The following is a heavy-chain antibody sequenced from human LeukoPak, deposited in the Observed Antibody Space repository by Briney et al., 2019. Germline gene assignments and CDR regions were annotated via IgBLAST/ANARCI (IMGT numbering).Heavy chain of an antibody. J-gene: IGHJ4*02. CDR2: IWYDGSNK. D-gene: IGHD6-19*01. CDR1: GLTFSSYG. Sequence: PGRSLRLSCAASGLTFSSYGMHWVRQAPGKGLEWVAVIWYDGSNKYYADSVKGRFTISRDNSKNTLYLQMNSLRAEDTAMYYCAGSIAVAGTIDYWGQGTLVTVSS. CDR3: AGSIAVAGTIDY. V-gene: IGHV3-33*01.